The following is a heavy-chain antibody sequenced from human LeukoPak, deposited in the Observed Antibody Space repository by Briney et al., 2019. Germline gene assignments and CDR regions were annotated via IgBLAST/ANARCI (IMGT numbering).Heavy chain of an antibody. Sequence: SVEVSCKASGGTFSSYAISWVRQAPGQGLEWMGGIIPIFGTANYAQKFQGRVTITTDESTSTAYMELSSLRSEDTAVYYCARTLSGQWLTKSADNWFDPWGQGTLVTVSS. J-gene: IGHJ5*02. D-gene: IGHD6-19*01. CDR1: GGTFSSYA. V-gene: IGHV1-69*05. CDR3: ARTLSGQWLTKSADNWFDP. CDR2: IIPIFGTA.